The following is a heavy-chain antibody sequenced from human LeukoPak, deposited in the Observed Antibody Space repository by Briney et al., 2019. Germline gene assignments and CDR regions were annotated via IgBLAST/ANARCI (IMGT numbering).Heavy chain of an antibody. CDR3: ARNLIPEQLVLNF. CDR2: IYYTGST. V-gene: IGHV4-61*01. D-gene: IGHD6-13*01. J-gene: IGHJ4*02. CDR1: GGSVNSGTHS. Sequence: PSETLSLTCAVSGGSVNSGTHSWNWIRQPPGKGLEWIGYIYYTGSTNYNPSLKSRVTMSVDTSKNQFSLNLKSVTPEDTAVYYCARNLIPEQLVLNFWGQGTLVTVSS.